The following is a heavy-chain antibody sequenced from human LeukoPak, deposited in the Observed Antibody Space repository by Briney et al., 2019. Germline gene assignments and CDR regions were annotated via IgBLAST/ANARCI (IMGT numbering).Heavy chain of an antibody. CDR1: GFTFSSYG. CDR3: ARRRQVRVWFGELLTWFDP. J-gene: IGHJ5*02. CDR2: INHSGST. Sequence: GSLRLSCAASGFTFSSYGMSWVRQAPGKGLEWIGEINHSGSTNYNPSLKSRVTISVDTSKNQFSLKLSSVTAADTAVYYCARRRQVRVWFGELLTWFDPWGQGTLVTVSS. D-gene: IGHD3-10*01. V-gene: IGHV4-34*01.